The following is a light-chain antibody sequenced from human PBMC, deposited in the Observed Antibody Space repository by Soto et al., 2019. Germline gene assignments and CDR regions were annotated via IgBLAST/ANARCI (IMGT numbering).Light chain of an antibody. J-gene: IGLJ1*01. CDR1: SSDVGGYNY. CDR3: TSYTSSSSYV. CDR2: DVS. Sequence: QSALTQPASVSGSPGQSITISCTGASSDVGGYNYVSWYQQLPGKAPNLMIYDVSNRPSGVSNRFSGSKSGNTASLTISGLQSEDEADYYCTSYTSSSSYVFGTGTKLTVI. V-gene: IGLV2-14*01.